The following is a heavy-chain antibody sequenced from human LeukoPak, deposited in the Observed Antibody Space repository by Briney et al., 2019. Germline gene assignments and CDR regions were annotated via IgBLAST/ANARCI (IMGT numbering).Heavy chain of an antibody. CDR1: GFTFSSYA. CDR3: ARDQYYYDSPAGWSYYYYMDV. CDR2: ISGSGGST. J-gene: IGHJ6*03. Sequence: PGGSLRLSCAASGFTFSSYAMSWVRQAPGKGLEWVSAISGSGGSTYYADSVKGRFTISRDNSKNTLYLQMNSLRAEDTAVYYCARDQYYYDSPAGWSYYYYMDVWGKGTTVTVSS. D-gene: IGHD3-22*01. V-gene: IGHV3-23*01.